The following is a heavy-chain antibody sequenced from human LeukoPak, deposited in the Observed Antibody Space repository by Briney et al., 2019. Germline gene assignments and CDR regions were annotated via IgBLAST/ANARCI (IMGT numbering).Heavy chain of an antibody. CDR3: ARDRSSGYSSGWYDY. V-gene: IGHV4-4*02. CDR2: IYHSGST. J-gene: IGHJ4*02. CDR1: GGSISSSNW. D-gene: IGHD6-19*01. Sequence: SETLSLTCAVSGGSISSSNWWSWVRQPPGKGLEWIGEIYHSGSTNYNPPLKSRVTISVDKSKNQFSLKLSSVTAADTAVYYCARDRSSGYSSGWYDYWGQGTLVTVSS.